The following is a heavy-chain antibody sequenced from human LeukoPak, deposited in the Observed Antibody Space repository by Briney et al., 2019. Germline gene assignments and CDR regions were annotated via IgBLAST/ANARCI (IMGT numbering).Heavy chain of an antibody. D-gene: IGHD1-26*01. V-gene: IGHV1-2*02. CDR2: INPTSGVT. CDR3: ARDLYSGTYGR. CDR1: GYTFSDSY. Sequence: GASVKVSCKASGYTFSDSYMHWVGQAPGQGLEWMGWINPTSGVTKYAEKFQGRVTMTRDTSIRTAYMEMSRLRSDDTALYYCARDLYSGTYGRWGQGTLVTVPS. J-gene: IGHJ4*02.